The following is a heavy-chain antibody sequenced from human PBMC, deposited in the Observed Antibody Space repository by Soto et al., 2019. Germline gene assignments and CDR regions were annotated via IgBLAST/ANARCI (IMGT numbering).Heavy chain of an antibody. V-gene: IGHV1-69*06. J-gene: IGHJ6*02. CDR1: GGTFSSYA. CDR3: ALGVVISYYYYYGMDV. Sequence: SVKVSCKASGGTFSSYAISWVRQAPGQGLEWMGGIIPIFGTANYAQKFQGRVTITADKSTSTAYMELSSLRSEDTAVYYCALGVVISYYYYYGMDVWGQGTTVTVSS. CDR2: IIPIFGTA. D-gene: IGHD3-3*01.